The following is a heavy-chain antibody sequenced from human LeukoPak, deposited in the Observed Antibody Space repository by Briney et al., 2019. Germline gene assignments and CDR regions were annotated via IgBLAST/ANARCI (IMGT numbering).Heavy chain of an antibody. V-gene: IGHV5-51*01. CDR3: ARHRYCSGGSCGDFDY. CDR1: GYSFTSYW. D-gene: IGHD2-15*01. Sequence: GESLKISCKGSGYSFTSYWIGWVRQMPGKGLEWMGIIYPGDSDTRYSPSFHGQVTISADKSISTPYLEWRSLKASDTAMYYCARHRYCSGGSCGDFDYWGQGTLVTVSS. J-gene: IGHJ4*02. CDR2: IYPGDSDT.